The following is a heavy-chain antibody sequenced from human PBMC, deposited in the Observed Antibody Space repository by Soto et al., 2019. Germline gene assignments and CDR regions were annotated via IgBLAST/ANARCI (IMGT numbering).Heavy chain of an antibody. CDR1: GFTFSSYG. CDR3: ARALAAPSYYYYYGMDV. J-gene: IGHJ6*02. V-gene: IGHV3-33*01. CDR2: IWYDGSNK. Sequence: PGGSLRLSCAASGFTFSSYGMHWVRQAPGKGLEWVAVIWYDGSNKYYADSVKGRFTISRDNSKNTLYLQMNSLRAEDTAVYYCARALAAPSYYYYYGMDVWGQGTTVTVSS. D-gene: IGHD6-6*01.